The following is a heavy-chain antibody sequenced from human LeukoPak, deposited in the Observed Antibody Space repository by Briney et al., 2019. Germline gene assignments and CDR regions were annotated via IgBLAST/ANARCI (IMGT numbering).Heavy chain of an antibody. Sequence: ASVKVSCKASGYTFTGYYMHWVRQAPGRGLEWMGWIDPNSGGTNYAQKFQGRVTMTRDTSISTAYMELSRLRSDDTAVYYCASEGIAAAGPGMGYWGQGTLVTVSS. J-gene: IGHJ4*02. CDR3: ASEGIAAAGPGMGY. V-gene: IGHV1-2*02. CDR1: GYTFTGYY. CDR2: IDPNSGGT. D-gene: IGHD6-13*01.